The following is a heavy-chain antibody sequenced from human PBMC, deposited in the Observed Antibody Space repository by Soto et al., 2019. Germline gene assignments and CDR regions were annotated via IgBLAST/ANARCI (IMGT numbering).Heavy chain of an antibody. Sequence: SQTLSLTCAISGDSVSSNSAAWNWIRQSPSRGLEWLGRTYYRSKWYNDYAVSVKSRITINPDTSKNQFSLQLNSVTPEDTAVYYCARDHELGYCSSTSCGKDVWGQGTTVTVSS. D-gene: IGHD2-2*01. J-gene: IGHJ6*02. CDR1: GDSVSSNSAA. CDR2: TYYRSKWYN. CDR3: ARDHELGYCSSTSCGKDV. V-gene: IGHV6-1*01.